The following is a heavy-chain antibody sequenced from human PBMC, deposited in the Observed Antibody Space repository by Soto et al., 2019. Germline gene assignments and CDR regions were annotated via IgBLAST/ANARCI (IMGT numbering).Heavy chain of an antibody. V-gene: IGHV1-69*13. D-gene: IGHD3-22*01. J-gene: IGHJ4*02. CDR3: ARDSEIDSSGYYYVFDY. Sequence: GASVKVSCKASGGTFSSYAISWVRQAPGQGLEWMGGIIPIFGTANYAQKFQGRVTITADESTSTAYMELSSLRSEDTAVYYCARDSEIDSSGYYYVFDYWGQGTLVTVSS. CDR2: IIPIFGTA. CDR1: GGTFSSYA.